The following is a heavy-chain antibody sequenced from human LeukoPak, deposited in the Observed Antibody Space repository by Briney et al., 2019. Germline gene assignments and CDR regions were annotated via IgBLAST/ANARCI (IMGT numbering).Heavy chain of an antibody. V-gene: IGHV3-11*04. D-gene: IGHD2-15*01. Sequence: GGSLRLSCAASGFTFSDYYMSWIRQAPGKGLEWVSYISSSSGSTIYYADSVKGRFTISRDNVKNSLFLQMNSLRAEDTAVYYCARLFPSCSHDYWGQGTLVTVSS. CDR2: ISSSSGSTI. J-gene: IGHJ4*02. CDR1: GFTFSDYY. CDR3: ARLFPSCSHDY.